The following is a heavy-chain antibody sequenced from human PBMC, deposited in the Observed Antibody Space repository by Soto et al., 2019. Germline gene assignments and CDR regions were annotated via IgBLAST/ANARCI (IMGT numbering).Heavy chain of an antibody. CDR1: GYSFTNYW. D-gene: IGHD3-16*01. CDR3: ARHGGPDARGHLDFDY. J-gene: IGHJ4*02. V-gene: IGHV5-51*01. Sequence: GESLKISCQASGYSFTNYWIGWVRQMPGKGLEWMGIIYPADSDARYNPSFQGQVTMSADKSIRIAYLQWDSLKASDTAIYYCARHGGPDARGHLDFDYWGQGTLVTVSS. CDR2: IYPADSDA.